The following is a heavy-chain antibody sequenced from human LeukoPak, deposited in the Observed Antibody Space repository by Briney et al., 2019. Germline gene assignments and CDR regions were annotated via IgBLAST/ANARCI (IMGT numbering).Heavy chain of an antibody. Sequence: SLKVSCKASGGTFSSYAISWVRQAPGQGLEWMGRIIPILGIANYAQKFQGRVTITADKSTSTAYMELSSLRSEDTAVYYCARGGTVTTNDAFDIWGQGTMVTVSS. CDR2: IIPILGIA. V-gene: IGHV1-69*04. CDR1: GGTFSSYA. J-gene: IGHJ3*02. D-gene: IGHD4-17*01. CDR3: ARGGTVTTNDAFDI.